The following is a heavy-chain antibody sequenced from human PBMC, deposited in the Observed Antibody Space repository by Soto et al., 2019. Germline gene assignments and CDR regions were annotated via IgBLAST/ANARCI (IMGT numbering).Heavy chain of an antibody. CDR2: FFSSGST. J-gene: IGHJ5*02. Sequence: SETLSLTCTVSGGSVSSNSEYWTWLRQPPGKGLEWIGYFFSSGSTNYNPSLKSRVTISVDTSKNQFSLRLSSVTAADTAIYYWGSIRGNRGWFAPWGQGTPVTVSS. CDR3: GSIRGNRGWFAP. V-gene: IGHV4-61*01. D-gene: IGHD3-10*01. CDR1: GGSVSSNSEY.